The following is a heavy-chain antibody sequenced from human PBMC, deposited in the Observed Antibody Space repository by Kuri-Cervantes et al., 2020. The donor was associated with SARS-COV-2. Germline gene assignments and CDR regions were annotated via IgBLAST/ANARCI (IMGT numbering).Heavy chain of an antibody. Sequence: GESLKISCAASGFTFSSYGMHWVRQAPGKGLEWVAVIWYDGSNKYYADSVKGRFTISRDNSKNTLYLQMNSLRAEDTAVYYCARGRKQLGGSDFDYWGQGTLVTVSS. V-gene: IGHV3-30*19. CDR2: IWYDGSNK. J-gene: IGHJ4*02. CDR3: ARGRKQLGGSDFDY. D-gene: IGHD6-6*01. CDR1: GFTFSSYG.